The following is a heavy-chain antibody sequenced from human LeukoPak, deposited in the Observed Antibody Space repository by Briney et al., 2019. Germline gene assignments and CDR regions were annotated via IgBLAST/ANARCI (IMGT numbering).Heavy chain of an antibody. CDR1: GYTFTGYY. Sequence: ASVKVSCKASGYTFTGYYMHWVRQAPGQGLEWMGRINPNSGGTNYAQKFQGRVTMTRDTSISTAYMELSRLRSDDTAVYYYARVHRVGAYHILGAFDIWGQGTMVTVSS. CDR2: INPNSGGT. J-gene: IGHJ3*02. V-gene: IGHV1-2*06. CDR3: ARVHRVGAYHILGAFDI. D-gene: IGHD3-9*01.